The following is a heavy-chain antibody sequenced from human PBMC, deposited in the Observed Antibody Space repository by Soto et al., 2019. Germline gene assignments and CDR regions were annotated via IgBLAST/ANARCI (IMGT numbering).Heavy chain of an antibody. V-gene: IGHV4-30-4*01. CDR2: IYYSGST. D-gene: IGHD4-17*01. J-gene: IGHJ4*02. Sequence: QVQLQESGPGLVKPSQTLSLTCTVSGGSISSGDYYWSWIRQPPGKGLEWIGYIYYSGSTYYNPSLKSRVTISVDTSKNQFSLKLSSVTAADTAVYYCAREGYYGDYGRYYFDYWGQGTLVTVSS. CDR3: AREGYYGDYGRYYFDY. CDR1: GGSISSGDYY.